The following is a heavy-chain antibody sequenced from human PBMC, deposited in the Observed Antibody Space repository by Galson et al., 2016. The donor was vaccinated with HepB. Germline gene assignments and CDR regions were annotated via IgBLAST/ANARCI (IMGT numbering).Heavy chain of an antibody. J-gene: IGHJ3*02. CDR2: ISVVDDDT. CDR1: GFTFSSYA. V-gene: IGHV3-23*01. Sequence: SLRLSCAASGFTFSSYAMSWVRQAPGKGLEWVSAISVVDDDTYYADSVKGRLTISRDNSRTTLYLQMNSLRAEDTALYYCAKDIQQWLVRGNDAFDIWGQGTMVTVSS. D-gene: IGHD6-19*01. CDR3: AKDIQQWLVRGNDAFDI.